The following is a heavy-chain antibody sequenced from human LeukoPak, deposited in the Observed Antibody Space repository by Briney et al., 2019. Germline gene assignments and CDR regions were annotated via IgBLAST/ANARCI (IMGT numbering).Heavy chain of an antibody. Sequence: GRSLRLSCAASGFTFSSYGMHWVRQAPGKGLEWVAVIWYDGSNKYYADSEKGRFTISRDNSKNTLYLQMNSLRAEDTAVYYCARDHSSGWYSDYFDYWGQGTLVTVSS. J-gene: IGHJ4*02. CDR1: GFTFSSYG. V-gene: IGHV3-33*01. CDR3: ARDHSSGWYSDYFDY. CDR2: IWYDGSNK. D-gene: IGHD6-19*01.